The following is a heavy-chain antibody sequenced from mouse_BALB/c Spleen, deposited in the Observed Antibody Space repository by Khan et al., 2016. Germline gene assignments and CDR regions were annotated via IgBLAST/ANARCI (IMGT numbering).Heavy chain of an antibody. D-gene: IGHD2-1*01. Sequence: VRLQQSGPSLVKPSQTLSLTCSVTGDSITSGYWNWIRKFPGNKLEYMGYISYSGSTYYNPSLKSRISITRDTSKNQYYLQLNSVTTEDTATYYCARYAGNYVYYFDYWGQGTTLTVSS. J-gene: IGHJ2*01. CDR3: ARYAGNYVYYFDY. V-gene: IGHV3-8*02. CDR2: ISYSGST. CDR1: GDSITSGY.